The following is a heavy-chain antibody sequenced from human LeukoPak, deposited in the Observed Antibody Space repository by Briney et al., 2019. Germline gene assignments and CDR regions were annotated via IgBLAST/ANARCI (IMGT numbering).Heavy chain of an antibody. CDR2: IYYSGST. D-gene: IGHD1-26*01. V-gene: IGHV4-59*12. CDR1: GGSISSYY. J-gene: IGHJ4*02. CDR3: ARDGSPAGATSYFDY. Sequence: SETLSLTCTVSGGSISSYYWSWIRQPPGKGLEWIGYIYYSGSTYYNPSLKSRVTISVDTSKNQFSLKLSSVTAADTAVYYCARDGSPAGATSYFDYWGQGTLVTVSS.